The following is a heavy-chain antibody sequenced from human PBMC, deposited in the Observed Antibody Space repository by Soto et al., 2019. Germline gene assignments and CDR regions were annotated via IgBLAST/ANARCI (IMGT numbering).Heavy chain of an antibody. V-gene: IGHV4-34*01. CDR3: ARGSPPPEDIVVVPAAIDLYYYYYMDV. CDR2: INHSGST. D-gene: IGHD2-2*02. Sequence: SATLSLTCAVYGGSFSGYYWSWIRQPPGKGLEWIGEINHSGSTNYNPSLKSRVTISVDTSKNQFSLKLGSVTAADTAVYYCARGSPPPEDIVVVPAAIDLYYYYYMDVWGKGTTVTVSS. J-gene: IGHJ6*03. CDR1: GGSFSGYY.